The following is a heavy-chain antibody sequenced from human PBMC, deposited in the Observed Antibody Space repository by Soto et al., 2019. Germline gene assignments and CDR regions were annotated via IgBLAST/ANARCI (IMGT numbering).Heavy chain of an antibody. D-gene: IGHD2-2*01. J-gene: IGHJ4*02. V-gene: IGHV1-18*01. CDR2: ISPYNGNT. CDR3: ARDISGTPGY. Sequence: QVQLVQSGPEVKKPGASVKVSCKASGYTFTSYGISWVRQAPGPVLEWMGWISPYNGNTNYAQKLQGRVPMTTDTSPSTAYMELRSLRSYDTGVYYCARDISGTPGYWGQGTLVTVSS. CDR1: GYTFTSYG.